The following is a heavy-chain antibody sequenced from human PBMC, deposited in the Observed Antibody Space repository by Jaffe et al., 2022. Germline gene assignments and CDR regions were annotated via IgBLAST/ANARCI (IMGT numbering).Heavy chain of an antibody. CDR2: IFHTART. CDR1: GGSISVNNW. D-gene: IGHD1-26*01. CDR3: ARNRPNSGTMFDI. V-gene: IGHV4-4*02. Sequence: QVQLQESGPGLVKPSGTLSLTCAVSGGSISVNNWWSWIRQPPGQGLEWIGEIFHTARTNYNPSLRSRVTISLDKSNNQFSLRLNSVTAADTAVYYCARNRPNSGTMFDIWGQGTMVTVSS. J-gene: IGHJ3*02.